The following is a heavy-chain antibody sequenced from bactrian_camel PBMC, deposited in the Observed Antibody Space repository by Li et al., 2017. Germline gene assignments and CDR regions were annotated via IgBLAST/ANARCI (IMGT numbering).Heavy chain of an antibody. CDR1: GGNFDNLC. Sequence: QLVESGGGSVQTGGSLRLSCAVSGGNFDNLCMGWFRQAPGKEREGVAFVPTAGGPTFYADSVKDRFTLSRDERKKAVYLEMERLKVEDTAMYFCAADTRGQRCGLVDRVPLYTYSGQGTQVT. D-gene: IGHD3*01. J-gene: IGHJ4*01. V-gene: IGHV3S61*01. CDR2: VPTAGGPT.